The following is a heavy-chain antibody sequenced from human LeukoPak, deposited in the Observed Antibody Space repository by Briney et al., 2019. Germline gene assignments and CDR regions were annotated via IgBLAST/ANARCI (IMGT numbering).Heavy chain of an antibody. D-gene: IGHD6-13*01. V-gene: IGHV5-51*01. Sequence: GGSLRLSCAASGFSFDGYGMHWVRQAPGKGLEWVGVIHPGDSETRYSPSFQGQVTISLDKSISTAYLQWSSLKASDTAMYYCAKSSSTWPPVYFFDYWGQGTLVTVSS. J-gene: IGHJ4*02. CDR2: IHPGDSET. CDR3: AKSSSTWPPVYFFDY. CDR1: GFSFDGYG.